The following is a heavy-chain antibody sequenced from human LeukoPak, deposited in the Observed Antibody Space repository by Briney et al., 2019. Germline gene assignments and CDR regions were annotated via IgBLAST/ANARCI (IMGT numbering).Heavy chain of an antibody. Sequence: AGGSLTLSCAPSGFALAEHTMNGVRHPPAKGLQWVSLISGDGGNTQYADSVKRRFTISRGNSKTSLYLQMNILRSEDTAFYYCAKRSGSPHNFDYWGQGVLVTVSS. CDR2: ISGDGGNT. CDR3: AKRSGSPHNFDY. V-gene: IGHV3-43*01. CDR1: GFALAEHT. D-gene: IGHD1-1*01. J-gene: IGHJ4*02.